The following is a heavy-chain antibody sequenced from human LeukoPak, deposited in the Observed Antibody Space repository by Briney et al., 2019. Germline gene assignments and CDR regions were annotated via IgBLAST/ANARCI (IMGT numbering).Heavy chain of an antibody. J-gene: IGHJ4*02. CDR3: ARSPHILTGENFDY. CDR2: INPNSGGT. D-gene: IGHD3-9*01. CDR1: GYTFTDYY. V-gene: IGHV1-2*02. Sequence: ASVKVSCKASGYTFTDYYIHWVRQAPGQGLEWIGWINPNSGGTNYAQKFQDRVTMTRDTSISTDYMELSRLRSADTAVYYCARSPHILTGENFDYWGQGTLVTVSS.